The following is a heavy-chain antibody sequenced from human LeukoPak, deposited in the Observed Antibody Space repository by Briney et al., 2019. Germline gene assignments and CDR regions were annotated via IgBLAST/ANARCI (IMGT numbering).Heavy chain of an antibody. CDR2: INPNSGGT. J-gene: IGHJ4*02. CDR1: GYTFTGYY. Sequence: ASVKVSCKASGYTFTGYYMHWVRQAPGQGLEWMGRINPNSGGTNYAQKFQGRVTMNRDTSISTAYMELSRLRPDDTAVYYCARDRRHHPRVEWSTHPIDYWGQGTLVTVSS. V-gene: IGHV1-2*06. CDR3: ARDRRHHPRVEWSTHPIDY. D-gene: IGHD2-8*01.